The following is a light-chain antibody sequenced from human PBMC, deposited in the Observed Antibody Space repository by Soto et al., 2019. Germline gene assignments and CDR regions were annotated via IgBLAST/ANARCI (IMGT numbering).Light chain of an antibody. J-gene: IGKJ4*01. CDR1: QSVSSY. CDR3: QQRSNWLT. V-gene: IGKV3-11*01. CDR2: DAS. Sequence: PGEIAPHSCRASQSVSSYLAWYQQKPGQAPRLLIYDASNRATGIPARFSGSGSGTDFTLTISSLEPEDFAVYYCQQRSNWLTFAGGTKV.